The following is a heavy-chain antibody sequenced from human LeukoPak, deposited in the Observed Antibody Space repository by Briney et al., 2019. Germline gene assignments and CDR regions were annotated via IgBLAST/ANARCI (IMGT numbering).Heavy chain of an antibody. CDR2: IWYYGSNK. CDR3: ARGEGSSWYSPARFDY. Sequence: GRSLRLSCAASGFTFSSYGMHWVRQAPGKGLEWVAVIWYYGSNKYYADSVKGRFTIPRDNSKNTLYLQMNSLRAEDTAVYYCARGEGSSWYSPARFDYWGQGTLVTVSS. D-gene: IGHD6-13*01. J-gene: IGHJ4*02. CDR1: GFTFSSYG. V-gene: IGHV3-33*01.